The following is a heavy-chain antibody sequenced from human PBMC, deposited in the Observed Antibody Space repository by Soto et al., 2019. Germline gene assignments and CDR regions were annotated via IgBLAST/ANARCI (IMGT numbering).Heavy chain of an antibody. J-gene: IGHJ6*02. CDR1: GGSISRYS. CDR3: ARFLYYDFWSGYLNYYYGMDV. CDR2: IYYSGCT. V-gene: IGHV4-59*01. D-gene: IGHD3-3*01. Sequence: SETLSLTCTVSGGSISRYSWSWIRQPPGRGLEWIGYIYYSGCTNYNPSLQSRVTISVDTSKNLFSLKLSSVTAADTAVYYCARFLYYDFWSGYLNYYYGMDVWGQGTTVTVSS.